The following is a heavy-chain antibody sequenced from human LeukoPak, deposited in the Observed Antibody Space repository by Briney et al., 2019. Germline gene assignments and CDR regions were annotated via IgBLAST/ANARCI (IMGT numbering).Heavy chain of an antibody. CDR1: GGSVNTYY. V-gene: IGHV4-59*02. Sequence: NPSETLSLTCTVSGGSVNTYYWSWLRQPPGKGLDWIGYVYKDGDTNTNPSLKSRVTILVDTSKNQFSLKLSSVTAADTAVYYCARGSFNILTGYDPKPDYWGQGTLVLVSS. J-gene: IGHJ4*02. CDR3: ARGSFNILTGYDPKPDY. D-gene: IGHD3-9*01. CDR2: VYKDGDT.